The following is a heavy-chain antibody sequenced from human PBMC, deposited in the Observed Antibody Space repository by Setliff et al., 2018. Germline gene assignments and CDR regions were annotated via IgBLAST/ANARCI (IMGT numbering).Heavy chain of an antibody. Sequence: SETLSLTCTVSGASISSHYWSWIRQPPGKGLEWIGSMYYTGSTNYNPSLKSRVTISVDTSKKQFSMRLNSVTAADTAVYYCARQGTAIRWFDPWGQGTLVTVSS. CDR1: GASISSHY. V-gene: IGHV4-59*11. CDR2: MYYTGST. CDR3: ARQGTAIRWFDP. D-gene: IGHD3-10*01. J-gene: IGHJ5*02.